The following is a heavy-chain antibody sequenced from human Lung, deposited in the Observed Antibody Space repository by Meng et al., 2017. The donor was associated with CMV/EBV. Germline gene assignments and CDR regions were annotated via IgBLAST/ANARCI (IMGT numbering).Heavy chain of an antibody. CDR3: AKDSSAWYGGIDFDY. CDR2: ISWNSDTI. J-gene: IGHJ4*02. CDR1: GFTFDNYA. D-gene: IGHD6-19*01. Sequence: GGSLRLXCVASGFTFDNYAMHWVRQAPGKGLEWVSGISWNSDTIDYAASVRGRFTVSRDNAKHSLYLQVNSLRIEDTALYYCAKDSSAWYGGIDFDYWGQGALVXVSS. V-gene: IGHV3-9*01.